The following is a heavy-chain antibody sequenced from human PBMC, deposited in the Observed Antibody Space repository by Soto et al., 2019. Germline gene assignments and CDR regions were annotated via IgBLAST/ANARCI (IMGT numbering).Heavy chain of an antibody. Sequence: PSETLSRTCTVSGDSISSSSRYWGWIRQPPGKGLEWIGNIYNSGTTYYNPSLKSRVPISVDTSKTQFSLKLSSVTAADTVVFYCARLFGDTLNTAFDTWGQDTLLPISS. J-gene: IGHJ4*01. CDR1: GDSISSSSRY. D-gene: IGHD2-21*01. V-gene: IGHV4-39*01. CDR2: IYNSGTT. CDR3: ARLFGDTLNTAFDT.